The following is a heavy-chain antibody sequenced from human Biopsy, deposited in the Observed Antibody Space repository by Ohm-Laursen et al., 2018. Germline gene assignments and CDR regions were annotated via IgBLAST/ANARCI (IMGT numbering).Heavy chain of an antibody. CDR3: AADINVWNVNY. CDR2: NIPILGTG. J-gene: IGHJ4*02. V-gene: IGHV1-69*06. Sequence: ASVKVSCKAPEGTFSNYGVNWVRQAPGQGLEWLGGNIPILGTGNYAHQFQDRVTVVADTSTSTATMELRSLRSEDTAVYYYAADINVWNVNYWGQGTQVTVSS. CDR1: EGTFSNYG. D-gene: IGHD1-1*01.